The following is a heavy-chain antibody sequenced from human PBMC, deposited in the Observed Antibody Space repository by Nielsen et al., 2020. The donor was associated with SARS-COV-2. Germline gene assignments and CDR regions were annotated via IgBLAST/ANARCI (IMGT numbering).Heavy chain of an antibody. CDR2: IYWDDDE. D-gene: IGHD5-12*01. V-gene: IGHV2-5*02. Sequence: SGPTLVKPTQTLTLTCTFSGFSLTTSGVGVGWIRQPPGKALEWLALIYWDDDERYKPSLKSRLTITKDTSKNQVVLTMTNMDPVDTATYYCAHFDYRGFVFDYWGQGTLVTVSS. CDR3: AHFDYRGFVFDY. J-gene: IGHJ4*02. CDR1: GFSLTTSGVG.